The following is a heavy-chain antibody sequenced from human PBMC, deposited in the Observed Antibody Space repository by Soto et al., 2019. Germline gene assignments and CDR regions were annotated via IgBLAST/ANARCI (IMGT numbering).Heavy chain of an antibody. V-gene: IGHV4-34*01. CDR1: GGSFSGYY. CDR3: ARGIIAAAGLVNWFDP. D-gene: IGHD6-13*01. CDR2: INHSGST. Sequence: SETLSLTCAVYGGSFSGYYWSWIRQPPGKGLEWIGEINHSGSTNYNPSLKSRVTISVDTSKNQFSLKLSSVTAADTAVYYCARGIIAAAGLVNWFDPWGQGTLVTVSS. J-gene: IGHJ5*02.